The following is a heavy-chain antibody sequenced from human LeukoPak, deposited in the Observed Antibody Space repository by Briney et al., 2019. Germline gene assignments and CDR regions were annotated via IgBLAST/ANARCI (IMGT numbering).Heavy chain of an antibody. Sequence: ASVKVSCKASGYTFTSYGISLVRQAPGQGLEWMGWISAYNGNTNYAQKLQGRVTMTTDTSTSTAYMELRSLRSDDTAVYYCARVPRDPPLGVVITYNWFDPWGQGTLVTVSS. CDR2: ISAYNGNT. CDR3: ARVPRDPPLGVVITYNWFDP. CDR1: GYTFTSYG. D-gene: IGHD3-3*01. V-gene: IGHV1-18*01. J-gene: IGHJ5*02.